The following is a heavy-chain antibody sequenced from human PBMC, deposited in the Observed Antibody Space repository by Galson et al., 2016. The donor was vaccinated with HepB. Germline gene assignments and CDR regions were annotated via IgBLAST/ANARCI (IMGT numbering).Heavy chain of an antibody. CDR3: AKWGGVGGAYHLD. D-gene: IGHD3-10*01. CDR2: IYHSGST. CDR1: GDSISSSYW. Sequence: ETLSLTCAVSGDSISSSYWWSWVRQPPGKGLDWIGEIYHSGSTYYNPPLKRRVTISVDKSKNQFSLKLSSVTAADTAVYYCAKWGGVGGAYHLDWGQGTLVTVSS. J-gene: IGHJ4*02. V-gene: IGHV4-4*02.